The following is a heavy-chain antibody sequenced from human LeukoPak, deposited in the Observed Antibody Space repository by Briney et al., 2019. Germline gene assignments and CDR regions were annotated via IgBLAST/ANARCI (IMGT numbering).Heavy chain of an antibody. D-gene: IGHD2-2*01. CDR2: FGPEDGET. V-gene: IGHV1-24*01. Sequence: ASVKVSCKVSGYTLTELSMHWVRQAPGKGLEWMGGFGPEDGETIYAQKFQGRVTITGDTSASTAYMELSSLRSEDTAVYYCARGYCSSTSCYMDVWGQGTTVT. CDR3: ARGYCSSTSCYMDV. J-gene: IGHJ6*02. CDR1: GYTLTELS.